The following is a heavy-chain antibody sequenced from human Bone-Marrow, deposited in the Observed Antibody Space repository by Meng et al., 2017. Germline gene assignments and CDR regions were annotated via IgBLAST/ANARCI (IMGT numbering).Heavy chain of an antibody. CDR2: IYYSGST. CDR1: GGSISSYY. J-gene: IGHJ5*02. V-gene: IGHV4-59*08. D-gene: IGHD3-10*01. Sequence: QVQLQESGPGLVKPSEPLSLTCPVSGGSISSYYWSWIRQPPGKGLEWIGYIYYSGSTNYNPSLKSRVTISVDTSKNQFSLKLSSVTAADTAVYYCARHLYGSGSYVWFDPWGQGTLVTVSS. CDR3: ARHLYGSGSYVWFDP.